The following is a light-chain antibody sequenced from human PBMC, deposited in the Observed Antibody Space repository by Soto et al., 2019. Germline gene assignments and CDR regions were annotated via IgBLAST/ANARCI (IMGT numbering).Light chain of an antibody. CDR1: SRDIGTYDY. Sequence: QSALTQPASVSGSPGQSITISCTGTSRDIGTYDYVSWYQHLPGKAPKLIIYEVNNRPSGVSDRFSGSKSGNTASLTISGLQAEDEADYYCASYTSFNTRVFGTGTKLTVL. V-gene: IGLV2-14*01. CDR2: EVN. J-gene: IGLJ1*01. CDR3: ASYTSFNTRV.